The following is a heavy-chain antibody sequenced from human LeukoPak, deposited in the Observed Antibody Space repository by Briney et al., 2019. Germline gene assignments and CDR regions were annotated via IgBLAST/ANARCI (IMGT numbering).Heavy chain of an antibody. J-gene: IGHJ5*02. V-gene: IGHV4-4*02. D-gene: IGHD3-10*01. CDR2: IYHSGNT. Sequence: SETLSLTCAVSGDSISSSNWWSWVRQPPGKGLEWIGEIYHSGNTNYNPHLKSRVTISLDKSKNQFSLKLSSVTAADTAVYYCARDKGQYGSGTRGFTWFDPWGQGTLVTVSS. CDR3: ARDKGQYGSGTRGFTWFDP. CDR1: GDSISSSNW.